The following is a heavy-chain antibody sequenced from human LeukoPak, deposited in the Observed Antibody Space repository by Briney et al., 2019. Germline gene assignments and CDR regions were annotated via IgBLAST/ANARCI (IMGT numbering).Heavy chain of an antibody. V-gene: IGHV4-38-2*02. CDR3: ARSTVTAISH. Sequence: SETLSLTCTVSGYSISSGYYWGWIRQPPGKGLEWVGTIYHSGSTYYNPSLKSRVTISVDTSKNQFFLKLSSMTAADTAVYYCARSTVTAISHWGQGTLVTVSS. CDR2: IYHSGST. J-gene: IGHJ4*02. D-gene: IGHD2-21*02. CDR1: GYSISSGYY.